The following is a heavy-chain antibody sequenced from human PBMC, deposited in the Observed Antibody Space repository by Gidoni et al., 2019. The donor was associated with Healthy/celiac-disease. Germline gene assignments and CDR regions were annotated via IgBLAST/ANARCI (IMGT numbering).Heavy chain of an antibody. Sequence: EVQLLESGGGLVQPGGSLRLSCAASGFTFSSYAMSWVRQAPGKGLEWVSAISGSGGSTYYADSVKGRFTISRDNSKNTLYLQMNSLRAEDTAVYYCAKFPFSMIVVVTKFDYWGQGTLVTVSS. CDR1: GFTFSSYA. D-gene: IGHD3-22*01. J-gene: IGHJ4*02. CDR2: ISGSGGST. CDR3: AKFPFSMIVVVTKFDY. V-gene: IGHV3-23*01.